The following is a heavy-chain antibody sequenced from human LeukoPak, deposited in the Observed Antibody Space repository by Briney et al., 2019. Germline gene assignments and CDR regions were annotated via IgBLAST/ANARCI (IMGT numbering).Heavy chain of an antibody. Sequence: ASVKVSCKASGYTFTTYGISWVRQAPGQGLEWMGWITTYSGNTYYAQKLQGRVTMTTDTSTSTAYMELRSLRSDDTAVYYCATPLIGQGVSLGYWGQGTLVTVSS. J-gene: IGHJ4*02. CDR1: GYTFTTYG. CDR2: ITTYSGNT. V-gene: IGHV1-18*01. CDR3: ATPLIGQGVSLGY. D-gene: IGHD3-16*01.